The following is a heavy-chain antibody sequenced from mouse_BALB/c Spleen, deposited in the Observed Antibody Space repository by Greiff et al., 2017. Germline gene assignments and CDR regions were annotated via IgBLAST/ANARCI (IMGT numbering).Heavy chain of an antibody. Sequence: VQLLQSGPELVRPGVSVKMSCKASGYTFTDYVISWVKQRTGQGLEWIGEIYPGSGSTYYNEKFKGKATLTADKSSNTAYMQLSSLTSEDSAVYFCATVDYWGQGTTLTVSS. J-gene: IGHJ2*01. CDR3: ATVDY. V-gene: IGHV1-81*01. CDR1: GYTFTDYV. CDR2: IYPGSGST.